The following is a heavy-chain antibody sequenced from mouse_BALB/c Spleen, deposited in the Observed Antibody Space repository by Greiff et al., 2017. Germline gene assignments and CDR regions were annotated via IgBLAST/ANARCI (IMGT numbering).Heavy chain of an antibody. D-gene: IGHD2-3*01. CDR2: IWAGGST. J-gene: IGHJ1*01. Sequence: QVQLKESGPGLVAPSQSLSITCTVSGFSLTSYGVHWVRQPPGKGLEWLGVIWAGGSTNYNSALMSRLSISKDNSKSQVFLKMNSLQTDDTAMYYCARDGDGYFDVWGAGTTVTVSS. V-gene: IGHV2-9*02. CDR3: ARDGDGYFDV. CDR1: GFSLTSYG.